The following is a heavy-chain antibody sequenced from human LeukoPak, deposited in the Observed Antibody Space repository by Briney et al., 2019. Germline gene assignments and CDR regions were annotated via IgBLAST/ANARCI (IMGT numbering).Heavy chain of an antibody. CDR3: AKVGPWLANDF. CDR2: ISADGAGT. V-gene: IGHV3-43*02. D-gene: IGHD6-19*01. J-gene: IGHJ4*02. CDR1: GFTFDNYD. Sequence: GGSLRLSCAASGFTFDNYDMNWVRQPPGKGLEWVSLISADGAGTYYANSVKGRFTITRDNRKNLLFLQMDGLRTEDTAFYFCAKVGPWLANDFWGQGILVTVSS.